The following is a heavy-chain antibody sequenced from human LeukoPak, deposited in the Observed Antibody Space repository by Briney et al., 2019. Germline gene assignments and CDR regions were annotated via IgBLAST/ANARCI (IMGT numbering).Heavy chain of an antibody. CDR1: DGSISSSSYY. Sequence: PSETLSLTCTVSDGSISSSSYYWGWIRQPPGKGLEWIGSIYYSGSTYYNPSLKSRVTISVDTSKNQFSLKLSSVTAADTAVYYCARLSTVTTLHAFDIWGQGTMVTVSS. J-gene: IGHJ3*02. D-gene: IGHD4-17*01. V-gene: IGHV4-39*01. CDR3: ARLSTVTTLHAFDI. CDR2: IYYSGST.